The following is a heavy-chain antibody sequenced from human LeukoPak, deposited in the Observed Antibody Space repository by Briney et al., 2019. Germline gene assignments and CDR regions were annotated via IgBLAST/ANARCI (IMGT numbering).Heavy chain of an antibody. CDR2: IIPILGIA. Sequence: ASVKVSCKASGGTFSSYAISWVRQAPGQGLEWMGRIIPILGIANYAQKFQGRVTITADKSTSTAYMELSSLRSEDTAVYYCASPRDIVVVVAAIDRNDDAFDIWGQGTMVTVSS. D-gene: IGHD2-15*01. V-gene: IGHV1-69*04. J-gene: IGHJ3*02. CDR3: ASPRDIVVVVAAIDRNDDAFDI. CDR1: GGTFSSYA.